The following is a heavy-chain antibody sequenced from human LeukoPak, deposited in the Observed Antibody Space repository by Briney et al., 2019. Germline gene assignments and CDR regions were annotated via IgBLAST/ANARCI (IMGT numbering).Heavy chain of an antibody. CDR3: ARDTGTAHFDS. Sequence: SETLSLTCTVSGASISLYYWTWILQPAEKGLEWIGRIYTIGHTNNNPSLQSRVTISVDTSKNQFSLRLSSVTAADTAVYYCARDTGTAHFDSWGQGTLVTVSS. J-gene: IGHJ4*02. CDR1: GASISLYY. V-gene: IGHV4-4*07. CDR2: IYTIGHT. D-gene: IGHD1-1*01.